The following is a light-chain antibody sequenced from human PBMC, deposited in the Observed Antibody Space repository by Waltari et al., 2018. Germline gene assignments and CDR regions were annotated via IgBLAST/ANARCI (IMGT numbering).Light chain of an antibody. V-gene: IGKV1-39*01. CDR3: QQSYSTPRT. Sequence: DIQMTQYPASLPASVVDRGTITCRARQSISSYLNWYQQKPGKAPKLLIYAASSLQSGVPSRFSGSGSGTDFTLTISSLQPEDFATYYCQQSYSTPRTFGQGTKVEIK. CDR2: AAS. CDR1: QSISSY. J-gene: IGKJ1*01.